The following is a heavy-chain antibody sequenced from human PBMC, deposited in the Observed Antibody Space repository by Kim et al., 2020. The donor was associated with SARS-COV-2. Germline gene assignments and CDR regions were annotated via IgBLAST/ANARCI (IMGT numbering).Heavy chain of an antibody. CDR3: ARVRVSSGYYIDY. Sequence: SETLSLTCTVSGGSISSGGYYWSWIRQHPGKGLEWIGYIYYSGSTYYNPSLKSRVTISVDTSKNQFSLKLSSVTAADTAVYYCARVRVSSGYYIDYWGQGTLVTVSS. CDR1: GGSISSGGYY. J-gene: IGHJ4*02. CDR2: IYYSGST. V-gene: IGHV4-31*03. D-gene: IGHD3-22*01.